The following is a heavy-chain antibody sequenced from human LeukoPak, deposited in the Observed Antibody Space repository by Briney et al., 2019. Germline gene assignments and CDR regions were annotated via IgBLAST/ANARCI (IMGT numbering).Heavy chain of an antibody. J-gene: IGHJ4*02. V-gene: IGHV4-4*02. CDR2: MYLSGTT. CDR3: AGLEGRYSTGLYYYFDY. CDR1: GGSISSINL. Sequence: ASGTLSLTCAVSGGSISSINLWSWVRQPPGQGLEWIGEMYLSGTTHYNPSLKSRVTISIGKSRNQLSLELSSVTAADTAVYYCAGLEGRYSTGLYYYFDYWGQGILVTVSS. D-gene: IGHD6-19*01.